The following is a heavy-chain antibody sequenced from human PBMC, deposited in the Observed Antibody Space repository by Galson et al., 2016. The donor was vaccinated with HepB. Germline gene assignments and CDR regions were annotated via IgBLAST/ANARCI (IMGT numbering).Heavy chain of an antibody. Sequence: SLRLSCAASGFTFSSYGMHWVRQAPGKGLEWVAFISYDGSNKKYADSVKGRFTISRDNSKKTLYLQMNSLHQGPISLPPGTLLQEHLWG. CDR2: ISYDGSNK. CDR1: GFTFSSYG. V-gene: IGHV3-30*03. CDR3: TLLQEHL. J-gene: IGHJ6*01.